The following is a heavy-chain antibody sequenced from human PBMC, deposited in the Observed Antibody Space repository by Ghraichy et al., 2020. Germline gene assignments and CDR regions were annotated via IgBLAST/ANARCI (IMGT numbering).Heavy chain of an antibody. Sequence: ASVKVSCKASGYTFTGYYIHWVRQAPGQGREYMGWINPNSGDTKYAHKFQGRVTMTRDTSISTAYMDLSRRTSEDTAVYFCARNRQHILVKTTTPDDFVIWGEGIMVTVDS. V-gene: IGHV1-2*02. J-gene: IGHJ3*02. CDR3: ARNRQHILVKTTTPDDFVI. D-gene: IGHD2-21*01. CDR1: GYTFTGYY. CDR2: INPNSGDT.